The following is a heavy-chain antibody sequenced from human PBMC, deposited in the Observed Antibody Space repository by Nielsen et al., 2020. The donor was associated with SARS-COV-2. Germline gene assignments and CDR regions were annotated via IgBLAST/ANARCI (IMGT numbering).Heavy chain of an antibody. CDR1: GGSVSSGGYY. V-gene: IGHV4-61*08. D-gene: IGHD3-10*01. CDR2: IYSSGSP. CDR3: ARFGSGIDY. Sequence: SETLSLTCSVSGGSVSSGGYYWSWIRQLPGKGLEWIGYIYSSGSPYYNPSLKSRVTISGDTSRNQFSLKLNSVTAADTALYYCARFGSGIDYWGQGILVTVSS. J-gene: IGHJ4*02.